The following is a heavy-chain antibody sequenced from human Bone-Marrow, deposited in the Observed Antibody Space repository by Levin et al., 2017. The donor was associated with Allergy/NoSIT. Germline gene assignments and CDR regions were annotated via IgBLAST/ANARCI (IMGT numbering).Heavy chain of an antibody. CDR1: GFALSNYA. V-gene: IGHV3-23*01. CDR3: AKGLTYYYDSDGYYYGD. J-gene: IGHJ4*02. D-gene: IGHD3-22*01. Sequence: SCAASGFALSNYAMNWVRQAPGKGLEWVSGLSGSDGSGSAYYAGSVRGRFPISRAKSKNTLYLEMNRLTAEDTAVYFCAKGLTYYYDSDGYYYGDWGQGSPVTVSS. CDR2: LSGSDGSGSA.